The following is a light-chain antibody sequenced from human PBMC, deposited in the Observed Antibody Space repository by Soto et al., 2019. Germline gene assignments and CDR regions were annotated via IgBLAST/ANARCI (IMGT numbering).Light chain of an antibody. CDR1: QSVSSSY. J-gene: IGKJ1*01. V-gene: IGKV3-20*01. Sequence: EIVLTQSPGTLSLSPGERATLSCRASQSVSSSYLAWYQQKPGQAPRLLIYGASSRATGIPDRFSGSGSGTDLTLTISSLEPEDLAVYYCQQLSTFGQGTKVEIK. CDR3: QQLST. CDR2: GAS.